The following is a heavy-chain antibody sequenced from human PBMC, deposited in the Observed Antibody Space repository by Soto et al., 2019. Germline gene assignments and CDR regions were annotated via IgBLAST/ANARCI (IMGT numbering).Heavy chain of an antibody. J-gene: IGHJ6*02. Sequence: SETLSLTSAVYGGSFSGYYWSWIRQPPGKGLEWIGEINHSGSTNYNPSLKSRVTISVDTSKNQFSLKLSSVTAADTAVYYCASLNYYGSGSLRRYYYGMDVWGQGTTVTVSS. D-gene: IGHD3-10*01. V-gene: IGHV4-34*01. CDR2: INHSGST. CDR1: GGSFSGYY. CDR3: ASLNYYGSGSLRRYYYGMDV.